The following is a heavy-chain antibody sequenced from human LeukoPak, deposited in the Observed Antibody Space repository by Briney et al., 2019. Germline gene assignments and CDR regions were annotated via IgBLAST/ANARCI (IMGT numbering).Heavy chain of an antibody. Sequence: GGSLRHSCAASGFTFSSYSMNWVRQAPGKGLEWVSYISSSSSTIYYADSVKGRFTISRDNAKNSLYLQMNSLRDEDTAVYYCARYCISTSCYASYDYWGQGTLVTVSS. V-gene: IGHV3-48*02. J-gene: IGHJ4*02. D-gene: IGHD2-2*01. CDR2: ISSSSSTI. CDR1: GFTFSSYS. CDR3: ARYCISTSCYASYDY.